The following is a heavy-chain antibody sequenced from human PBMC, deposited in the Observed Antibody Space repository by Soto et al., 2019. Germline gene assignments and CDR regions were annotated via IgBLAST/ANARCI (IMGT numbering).Heavy chain of an antibody. Sequence: EVQLLESGGGLVQPGGSLRLSCSASGFTFSSYAMGWVRQAPGKGLEWVSTISGSGGGTYYADSVKGRFTISRDNSKNTLYLQLNSLRAEDTAIYYCARVRIRADWDAFDIWGQGTMVTVSS. V-gene: IGHV3-23*01. D-gene: IGHD3-9*01. J-gene: IGHJ3*02. CDR2: ISGSGGGT. CDR1: GFTFSSYA. CDR3: ARVRIRADWDAFDI.